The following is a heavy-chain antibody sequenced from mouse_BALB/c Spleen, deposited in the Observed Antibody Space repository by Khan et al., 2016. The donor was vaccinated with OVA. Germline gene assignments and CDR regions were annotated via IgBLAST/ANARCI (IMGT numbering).Heavy chain of an antibody. Sequence: QVQLKQSGAELARPGASVKMSCKTSGYTFTTYTLHWVKQRPGRSLEWIGYINPSNDYTNYNQKFKDKSTLTEDKSSSTAYMQLSSLTSEDSAVYYCARSGQLGLRGGFTYWGQGTLVTVSA. V-gene: IGHV1-4*01. CDR1: GYTFTTYT. CDR3: ARSGQLGLRGGFTY. CDR2: INPSNDYT. D-gene: IGHD3-2*01. J-gene: IGHJ3*01.